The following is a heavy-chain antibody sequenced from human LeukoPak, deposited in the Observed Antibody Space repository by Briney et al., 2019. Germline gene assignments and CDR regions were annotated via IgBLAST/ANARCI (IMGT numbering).Heavy chain of an antibody. D-gene: IGHD2-15*01. V-gene: IGHV3-23*01. J-gene: IGHJ4*02. CDR1: GFTFSSYA. CDR2: ISGSGGST. CDR3: AKGRGYCSGGSCYPTYFDY. Sequence: HAGGSLRLSCAASGFTFSSYAMSWVRQAPGKGLEWVSAISGSGGSTYYADSVGGRFTISRDNSKNTLYLQMNSLRAEDTAVYYCAKGRGYCSGGSCYPTYFDYWGQGTLVTVSS.